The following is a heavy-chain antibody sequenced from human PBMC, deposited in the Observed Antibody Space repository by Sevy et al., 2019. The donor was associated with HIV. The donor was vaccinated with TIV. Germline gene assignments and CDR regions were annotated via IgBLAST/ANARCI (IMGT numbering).Heavy chain of an antibody. CDR2: IKSKTDGGTI. V-gene: IGHV3-15*01. D-gene: IGHD6-6*01. CDR1: GSTFSKAW. J-gene: IGHJ4*02. CDR3: TTGRYSSSIYCEH. Sequence: GGSLRLSCAASGSTFSKAWMTWVRQAPGRGLEWVGRIKSKTDGGTIDYAAPVKGRFTISIDDSKNTLYLQMNSLKTEDTAVYYCTTGRYSSSIYCEHWGQGTLVTVSS.